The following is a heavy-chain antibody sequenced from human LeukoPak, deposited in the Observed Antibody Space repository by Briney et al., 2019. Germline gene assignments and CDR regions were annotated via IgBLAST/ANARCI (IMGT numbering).Heavy chain of an antibody. CDR2: IGSSRSYI. CDR1: GFTFSSYN. V-gene: IGHV3-21*01. D-gene: IGHD2-2*01. CDR3: ARDPANGAFDY. J-gene: IGHJ4*02. Sequence: GGSLRLSCAASGFTFSSYNMNWVRQAPGKGLEWVSSIGSSRSYIYYADSVKGRFTISRDTAKNSLYLQMDSLRAEDTAVYYCARDPANGAFDYWGQGTLVTVSS.